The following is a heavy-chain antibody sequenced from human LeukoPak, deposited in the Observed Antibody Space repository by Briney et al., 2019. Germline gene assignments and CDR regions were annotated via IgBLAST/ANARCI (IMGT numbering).Heavy chain of an antibody. CDR3: ARENPIHFDY. J-gene: IGHJ4*02. CDR2: ISGFGTST. V-gene: IGHV3-23*01. CDR1: GFTFSSYN. Sequence: GGSLRLSCAASGFTFSSYNMSWVRQAPGKGLEWVSAISGFGTSTYYADSVKGRFTISRDNSKSTLYLHMNSLRAEDTAVYYCARENPIHFDYWGQGTLVTVSS.